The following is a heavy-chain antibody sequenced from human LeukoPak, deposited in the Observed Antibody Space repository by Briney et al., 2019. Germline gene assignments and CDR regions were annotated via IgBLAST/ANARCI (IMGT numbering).Heavy chain of an antibody. CDR1: GFTFSSYA. J-gene: IGHJ4*02. V-gene: IGHV3-7*01. CDR3: ASGAVPPH. D-gene: IGHD3-16*01. Sequence: PGGSLRLSCAASGFTFSSYAMSWVRRAPGKGLEWLALIKPDGSDKYYVDSVKGRFTIFRDNAKNSLYLQLNSLRVEDTAVYYCASGAVPPHWGQGTLVTVS. CDR2: IKPDGSDK.